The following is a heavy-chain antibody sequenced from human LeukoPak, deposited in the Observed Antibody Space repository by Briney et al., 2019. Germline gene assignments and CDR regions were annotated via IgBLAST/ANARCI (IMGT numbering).Heavy chain of an antibody. V-gene: IGHV3-11*04. D-gene: IGHD5-18*01. Sequence: GGSLRLSCSASGFTFSDYYMSWFRQAPGKGLEWVSYISGSGSTIYSADSVKGRFTISRDNAKNSLYLEMNSLRAEDTAVYYCARYSYGFEDFDYWGQGTLVTVSP. CDR3: ARYSYGFEDFDY. J-gene: IGHJ4*02. CDR2: ISGSGSTI. CDR1: GFTFSDYY.